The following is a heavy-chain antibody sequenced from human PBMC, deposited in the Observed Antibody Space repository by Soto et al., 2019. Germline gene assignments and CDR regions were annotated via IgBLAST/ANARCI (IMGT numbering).Heavy chain of an antibody. CDR2: ISGSGGST. J-gene: IGHJ4*02. CDR3: ANARLRGYYFDY. D-gene: IGHD4-17*01. Sequence: RGSLLLSCASSVFTFSIYAMSWVRQAPGKGLEWVSAISGSGGSTYYADSVKGRFTISRDNSKNTLYLQMNSLRAEDTAVYYCANARLRGYYFDYWGQGTMVTVSS. V-gene: IGHV3-23*01. CDR1: VFTFSIYA.